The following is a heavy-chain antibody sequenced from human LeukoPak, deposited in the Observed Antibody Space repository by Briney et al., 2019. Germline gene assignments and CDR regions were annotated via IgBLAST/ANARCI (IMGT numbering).Heavy chain of an antibody. CDR2: IHFSGST. Sequence: PSETLSLTCTVSDASISGYYWSWIRQPPGTGLEWIGSIHFSGSTNYNPSLRSRVTISVDTSKNQLSLKLSSVTAADTAVYYCARDLGGIYFDYWGQGTLVTVSS. J-gene: IGHJ4*02. CDR3: ARDLGGIYFDY. D-gene: IGHD1-26*01. V-gene: IGHV4-59*01. CDR1: DASISGYY.